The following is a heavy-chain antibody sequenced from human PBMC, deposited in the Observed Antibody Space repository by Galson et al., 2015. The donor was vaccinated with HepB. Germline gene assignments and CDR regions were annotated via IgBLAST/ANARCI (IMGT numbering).Heavy chain of an antibody. J-gene: IGHJ3*02. CDR3: AHRASSGYPNAFDI. V-gene: IGHV2-5*01. CDR1: GFSLSTSGVG. Sequence: PALVKPTQTLTLTCTFSGFSLSTSGVGVGWIRQPPGKALEWLALIYGNDDKRYSPSLKSRLTITKDTSKNQVVLTMTNMDPVDTATYYCAHRASSGYPNAFDIWGQGTMVTASS. CDR2: IYGNDDK. D-gene: IGHD5-12*01.